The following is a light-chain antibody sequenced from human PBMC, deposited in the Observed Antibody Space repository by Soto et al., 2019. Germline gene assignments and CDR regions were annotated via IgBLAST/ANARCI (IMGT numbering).Light chain of an antibody. V-gene: IGKV3-15*01. CDR1: QRVSSK. CDR3: GQYDPLRER. J-gene: IGKJ1*01. CDR2: GAS. Sequence: EKVLTQSPGPLSVSPGERDTLSCRASQRVSSKLAWYQQKPGQASRLLFYGASTWATGIAARFSDSGSDTQFNIAMSRLHSEDVAGYECGQYDPLRERFGHGT.